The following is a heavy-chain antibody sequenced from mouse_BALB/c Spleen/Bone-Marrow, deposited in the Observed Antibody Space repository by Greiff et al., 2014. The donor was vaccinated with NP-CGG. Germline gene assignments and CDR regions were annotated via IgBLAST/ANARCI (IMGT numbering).Heavy chain of an antibody. Sequence: VQLQQSGAELMKPGASVKISCKATGYTFNSYWIEWVKQRPGHGLAWIGEILPGSGITNYNEKFKVKATFNADTSSNTAFMQLSSLTSEDSAVYYCARSPYWGQGTLVTVSA. CDR2: ILPGSGIT. J-gene: IGHJ3*01. CDR1: GYTFNSYW. CDR3: ARSPY. V-gene: IGHV1-9*01.